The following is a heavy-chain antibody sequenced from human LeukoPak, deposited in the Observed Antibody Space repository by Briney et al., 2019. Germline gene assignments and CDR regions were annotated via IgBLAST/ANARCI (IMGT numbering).Heavy chain of an antibody. V-gene: IGHV3-11*04. CDR1: GFTFSDYY. Sequence: GRSLRLSCAASGFTFSDYYMSWIRQAPGKGLEWVSYISSSGSTIYYADSVKGRFTISRDNAKNSLYLQMNSLRGEDTAVYYCARGRYYYDSSGNGWGQGTLVTVSS. J-gene: IGHJ4*02. CDR3: ARGRYYYDSSGNG. D-gene: IGHD3-22*01. CDR2: ISSSGSTI.